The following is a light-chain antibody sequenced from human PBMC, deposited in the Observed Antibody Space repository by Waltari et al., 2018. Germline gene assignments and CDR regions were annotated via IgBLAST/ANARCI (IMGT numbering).Light chain of an antibody. V-gene: IGLV3-1*01. CDR2: EDS. CDR1: QLGDKY. Sequence: SYDLTQPPSVSVSPGQTATITCPGDQLGDKYVCWYHPKPGQSPLLIIYEDSKRPSGIPERFSGSNSGNTATLTISETQAMDEGDYYCQAWDSLVVFGGGTKLTVL. J-gene: IGLJ2*01. CDR3: QAWDSLVV.